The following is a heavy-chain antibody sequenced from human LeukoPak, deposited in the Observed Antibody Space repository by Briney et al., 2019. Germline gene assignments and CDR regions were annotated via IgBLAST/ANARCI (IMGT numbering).Heavy chain of an antibody. V-gene: IGHV3-48*03. CDR2: ISSGGGTL. J-gene: IGHJ4*02. CDR3: ARVESGSFSFDS. Sequence: GGSLRLSCTASGFTFSSYEMNWVRQAPGKGLEWVSYISSGGGTLYYADSVEGRFTISRDNAKNSLYLQMNSSRAEDTAVYYCARVESGSFSFDSWGQGTLVTVSS. D-gene: IGHD1-26*01. CDR1: GFTFSSYE.